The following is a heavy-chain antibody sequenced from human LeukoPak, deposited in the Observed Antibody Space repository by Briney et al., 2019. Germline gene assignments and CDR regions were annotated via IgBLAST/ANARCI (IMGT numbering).Heavy chain of an antibody. D-gene: IGHD3-22*01. CDR1: GFTFSNAW. Sequence: GGSLRLSCAASGFTFSNAWMSWVRQAPGKGLEWVGCIKSKTDGGTTDYAAPVKGRFTISRDDSKNTLYLQMNSLKTEDTAVYYCTTVPHPFYDSSGSIDYWGQGTLVTVSS. CDR3: TTVPHPFYDSSGSIDY. J-gene: IGHJ4*02. V-gene: IGHV3-15*01. CDR2: IKSKTDGGTT.